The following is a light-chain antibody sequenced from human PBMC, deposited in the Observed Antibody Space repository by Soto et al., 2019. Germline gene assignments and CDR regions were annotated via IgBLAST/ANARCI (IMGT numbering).Light chain of an antibody. V-gene: IGKV3-15*01. CDR3: QQHSISRT. CDR1: QSVSSN. CDR2: GAS. J-gene: IGKJ1*01. Sequence: EIVMTQSPATLSVSPGERATLSCRASQSVSSNVAWYQQKPGQATRLLNYGASTRATSTHAIFSGSGSGTDSPLTISRLQYEDLAVYCCQQHSISRTFGQGTKVDIK.